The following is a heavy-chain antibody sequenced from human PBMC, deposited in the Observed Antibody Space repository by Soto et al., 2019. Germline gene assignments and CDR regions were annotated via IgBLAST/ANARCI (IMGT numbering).Heavy chain of an antibody. CDR2: INPSGGST. CDR3: ARDLPHGSGSYYSQNYYYYGMDV. J-gene: IGHJ6*02. Sequence: ASVKVSCKASGYTFTSYYMHWVRQAPGQGLEWMGIINPSGGSTSYAQKFQGRVTMTRDTSTSTVYMELSSLRSEDTAVYYCARDLPHGSGSYYSQNYYYYGMDVWGQGTTVTVSS. D-gene: IGHD3-10*01. V-gene: IGHV1-46*01. CDR1: GYTFTSYY.